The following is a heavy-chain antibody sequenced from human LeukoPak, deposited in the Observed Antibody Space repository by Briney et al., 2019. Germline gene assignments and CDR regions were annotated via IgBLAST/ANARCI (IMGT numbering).Heavy chain of an antibody. Sequence: PSETLSLTCTVSGGSISSYYWSWIRQPPGKGLEWIGYIYYSGSTNYNPSLKSRVTISVDTSKNQFSLKLSSVTAADTAVYYCARLHDSSGYYYDYFDYWGQGTLVTVSS. J-gene: IGHJ4*02. CDR3: ARLHDSSGYYYDYFDY. CDR1: GGSISSYY. CDR2: IYYSGST. D-gene: IGHD3-22*01. V-gene: IGHV4-59*08.